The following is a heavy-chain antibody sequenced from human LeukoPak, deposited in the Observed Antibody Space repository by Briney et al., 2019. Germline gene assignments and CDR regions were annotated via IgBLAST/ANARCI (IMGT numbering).Heavy chain of an antibody. CDR1: GYTLTELS. V-gene: IGHV1-24*01. CDR2: FDPEDGET. J-gene: IGHJ2*01. CDR3: ATDDRIAAAGYWYFDL. D-gene: IGHD6-13*01. Sequence: ASVKVSCKVSGYTLTELSMHWVRQAPGKGLEWMGGFDPEDGETIYAQKFQGRVTMTEDTSTDTAYMELSSLRSEDTAVYYCATDDRIAAAGYWYFDLWGRGTLVTVSS.